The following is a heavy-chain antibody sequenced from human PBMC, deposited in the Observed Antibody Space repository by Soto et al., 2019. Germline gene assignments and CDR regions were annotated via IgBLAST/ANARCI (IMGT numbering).Heavy chain of an antibody. D-gene: IGHD3-9*01. CDR2: IYYSGST. J-gene: IGHJ4*02. V-gene: IGHV4-59*12. CDR1: GGSISSYY. CDR3: ARGNALRYFDWLLSYYFDY. Sequence: SETLSLTCTVSGGSISSYYWSWIRQPPGKGLEWIGYIYYSGSTYYNPSLKSRVTISVDTSKNQFSLKLSSVTAADTAVYYCARGNALRYFDWLLSYYFDYWGQGTLVTVSS.